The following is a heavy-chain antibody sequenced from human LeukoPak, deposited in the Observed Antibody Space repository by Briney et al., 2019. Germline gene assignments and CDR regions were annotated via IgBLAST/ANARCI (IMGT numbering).Heavy chain of an antibody. CDR1: GFTFSSYW. CDR3: AKDRSIAAAGLFQH. CDR2: IKQDGSEK. J-gene: IGHJ1*01. V-gene: IGHV3-7*03. Sequence: GSLRLSCAASGFTFSSYWMSWVRQAPGKGLEWVANIKQDGSEKYYVDSVKGRFTISRDNAKNSLYLQMNSLRAEDTALYYCAKDRSIAAAGLFQHWGQGTLVTVSS. D-gene: IGHD6-13*01.